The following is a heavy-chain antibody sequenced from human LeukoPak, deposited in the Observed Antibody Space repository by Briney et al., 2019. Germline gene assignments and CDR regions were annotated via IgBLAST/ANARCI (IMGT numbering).Heavy chain of an antibody. J-gene: IGHJ6*02. Sequence: SETLSLTCTVSGGSISSYYWSWIRQPPGKGLEWIGYIYYSGSTNYNPSLKSRVTISVDTSKNQFSLKLSSVTAADTAVYYCARHSPYSSDWYQFSDYYYGMDVWGQGTTVTVSS. CDR3: ARHSPYSSDWYQFSDYYYGMDV. D-gene: IGHD6-19*01. CDR1: GGSISSYY. V-gene: IGHV4-59*08. CDR2: IYYSGST.